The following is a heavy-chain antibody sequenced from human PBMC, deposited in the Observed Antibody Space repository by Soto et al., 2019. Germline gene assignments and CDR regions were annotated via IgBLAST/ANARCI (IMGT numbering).Heavy chain of an antibody. CDR3: ARPGYYYGSGSYYQATTNYYGMDV. CDR2: IYYSGSS. J-gene: IGHJ6*02. CDR1: GRSISSSTYY. V-gene: IGHV4-39*01. D-gene: IGHD3-10*01. Sequence: SSETLSLTCTVSGRSISSSTYYWGWIRQPPGKGLEWIGSIYYSGSSYYNPTLKSRVTISVDTCKNQFSLKLSSVTAADAAGYYCARPGYYYGSGSYYQATTNYYGMDVWGQGTTVTVSS.